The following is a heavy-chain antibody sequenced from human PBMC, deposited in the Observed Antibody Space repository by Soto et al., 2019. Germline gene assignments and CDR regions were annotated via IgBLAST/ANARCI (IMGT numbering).Heavy chain of an antibody. D-gene: IGHD6-13*01. Sequence: GAEQMQPERSLRMACSFWGLSLSSNGVAVGWIRQPPGKAPEWLALIDRDDDKYYNPSLKTRLTISKDTSKNQVVLTMTNMDPVDTATYYCARGYSSSSGNWFDPWGQGTLVTGSS. CDR1: GLSLSSNGVA. J-gene: IGHJ5*02. CDR2: IDRDDDK. V-gene: IGHV2-70*01. CDR3: ARGYSSSSGNWFDP.